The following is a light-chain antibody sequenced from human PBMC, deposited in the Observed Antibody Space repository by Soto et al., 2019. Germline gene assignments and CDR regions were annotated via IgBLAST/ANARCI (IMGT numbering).Light chain of an antibody. CDR3: SSYTSTNTLDV. CDR1: SSDVGTYEY. V-gene: IGLV2-14*01. Sequence: QSVLTQPASVSGSPGQSVTISCTGTSSDVGTYEYVSWYQQHPGKAPKLMIYGVTNRPSGVSNRFSGSKSGYTDSLTISGLQAEDEADYYCSSYTSTNTLDVFGTGTKVTVL. J-gene: IGLJ1*01. CDR2: GVT.